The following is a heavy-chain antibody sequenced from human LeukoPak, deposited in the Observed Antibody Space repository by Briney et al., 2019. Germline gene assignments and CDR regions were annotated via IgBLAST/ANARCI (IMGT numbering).Heavy chain of an antibody. CDR1: GGSFSGYY. CDR2: INHSGST. CDR3: ASTAVVLSRYMDV. D-gene: IGHD2-2*01. J-gene: IGHJ6*03. V-gene: IGHV4-34*01. Sequence: PSETLSLTCAVYGGSFSGYYWSWIRQPPGKGLEWIGEINHSGSTNYNPSLKSRVTISVDTSKNQFSLKLSSVTAADTAVYYCASTAVVLSRYMDVWGKGTTVTVSS.